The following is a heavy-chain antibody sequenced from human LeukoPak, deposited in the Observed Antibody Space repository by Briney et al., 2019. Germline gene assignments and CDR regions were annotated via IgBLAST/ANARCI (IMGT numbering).Heavy chain of an antibody. CDR1: GFTFDDYA. J-gene: IGHJ4*02. V-gene: IGHV3-9*01. CDR2: ISWNSGSI. D-gene: IGHD3-22*01. Sequence: GRSLRLSCAASGFTFDDYAMHWVRQAPGKGLEWVSGISWNSGSIGYADSVKGRFTISRDNAKNSLYLQMNSLRAEDTALYYCAKEVLDYYDSSGPLNYWGQGTLVTVSS. CDR3: AKEVLDYYDSSGPLNY.